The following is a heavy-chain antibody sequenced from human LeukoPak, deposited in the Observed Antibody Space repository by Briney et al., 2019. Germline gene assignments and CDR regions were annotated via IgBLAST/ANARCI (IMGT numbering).Heavy chain of an antibody. Sequence: EPGGSLRLSCAASGFTFSTYTINWVRQAPGKGLEWVSAVTGSDTTYYADSVKGRFTISRDNSKNTVWLHMNSLRAEDMAVYYCAKDVLDAFDIWGQGTMVTVSS. CDR1: GFTFSTYT. V-gene: IGHV3-23*01. CDR2: VTGSDTT. CDR3: AKDVLDAFDI. J-gene: IGHJ3*02.